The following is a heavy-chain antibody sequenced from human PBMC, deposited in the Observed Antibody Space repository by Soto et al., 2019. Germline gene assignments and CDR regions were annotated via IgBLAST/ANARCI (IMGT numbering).Heavy chain of an antibody. CDR1: RFPLRDYY. CDR3: ASEFRNTGMDL. J-gene: IGHJ6*02. Sequence: GGSLRLSCLASRFPLRDYYMALIRQAPGKGLEWLSYLTGRSDSIHYADSVRGRFIISRDNAKNSLYLQVNRLRVDDTEVYYCASEFRNTGMDLWGQGTTVTVSS. V-gene: IGHV3-11*01. CDR2: LTGRSDSI.